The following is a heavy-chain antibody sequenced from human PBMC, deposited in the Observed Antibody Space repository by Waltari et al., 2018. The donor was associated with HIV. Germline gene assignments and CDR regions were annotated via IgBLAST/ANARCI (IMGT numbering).Heavy chain of an antibody. D-gene: IGHD2-15*01. CDR2: IYYSGRT. Sequence: QVELQESGPGLVKPSETLSLTCTVSGGSITSYYWSWIRQSPGLGLEWIGHIYYSGRTTYNPSLKGRVIMSLATSKNHSSLNLRSLSAADTAVYYCARDLVVAAAEGFDPWGQGILVTVSS. V-gene: IGHV4-59*01. J-gene: IGHJ5*02. CDR1: GGSITSYY. CDR3: ARDLVVAAAEGFDP.